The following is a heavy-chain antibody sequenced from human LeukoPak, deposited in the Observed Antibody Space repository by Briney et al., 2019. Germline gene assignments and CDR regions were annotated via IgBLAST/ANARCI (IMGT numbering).Heavy chain of an antibody. V-gene: IGHV4-34*01. D-gene: IGHD5-12*01. J-gene: IGHJ4*02. CDR3: ARDPGRDSGYVVRPRPTHGYDY. Sequence: SETLSLTCAVYGGSFSGCYWSWIRQPPGKGLEWIGEINHSGSTNYNPSLKSRVTISVDTSKNQFSLKLSSVTAADTAVYYCARDPGRDSGYVVRPRPTHGYDYWGQGTLVTVSS. CDR2: INHSGST. CDR1: GGSFSGCY.